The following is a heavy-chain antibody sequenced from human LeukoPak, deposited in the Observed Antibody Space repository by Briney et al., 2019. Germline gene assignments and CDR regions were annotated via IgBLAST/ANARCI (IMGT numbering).Heavy chain of an antibody. CDR3: AKDVESGRSADY. V-gene: IGHV3-23*01. CDR2: ISGSGGGT. Sequence: GGALRLSFAAPGFTFSGYGLKWGRPAPGEGLEGVSAISGSGGGTYYADSVKGRFTISRDNSKYTLSLQMNSLRAEDTAVYYCAKDVESGRSADYWGQGTLVTVSS. D-gene: IGHD3-10*01. CDR1: GFTFSGYG. J-gene: IGHJ4*02.